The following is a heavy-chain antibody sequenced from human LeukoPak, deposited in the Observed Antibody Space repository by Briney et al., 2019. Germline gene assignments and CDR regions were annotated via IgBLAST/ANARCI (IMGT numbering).Heavy chain of an antibody. CDR1: GFTVSSNY. CDR3: AREVLDTAMALGY. CDR2: IYSGGTT. D-gene: IGHD5-18*01. Sequence: GGSLRLSCAASGFTVSSNYMSWVRQAPGKGLEWVSIIYSGGTTYYADSVKGRFTISRDNSKNTLYLQMNSLRAEDTAVYYCAREVLDTAMALGYWGQGTLVTVSS. J-gene: IGHJ4*02. V-gene: IGHV3-66*01.